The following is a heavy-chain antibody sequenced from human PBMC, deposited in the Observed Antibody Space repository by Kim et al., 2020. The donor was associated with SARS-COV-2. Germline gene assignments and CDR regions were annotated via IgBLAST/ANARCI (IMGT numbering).Heavy chain of an antibody. D-gene: IGHD3-10*01. V-gene: IGHV1-46*01. CDR3: ARGHRVRGVLTFDY. J-gene: IGHJ4*02. Sequence: QKFQGRVTMTRDTSTSTVYMELSSLRSEDTAVYYCARGHRVRGVLTFDYWGQGTLVTVSS.